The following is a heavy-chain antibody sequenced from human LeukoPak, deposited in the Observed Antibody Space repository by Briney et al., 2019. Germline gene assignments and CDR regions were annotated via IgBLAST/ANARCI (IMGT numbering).Heavy chain of an antibody. V-gene: IGHV3-33*01. D-gene: IGHD3-9*01. CDR3: ARESVRYFDSRNWFNP. J-gene: IGHJ5*02. CDR2: IWYDGSNK. CDR1: GFTFSSYG. Sequence: PGRSLRLSCAASGFTFSSYGMHWVRQAPGKGLERVAVIWYDGSNKYYADSVKGRFTISRDNSKNTLYLQMNSLRAEDTAVYYCARESVRYFDSRNWFNPWGQGTLVTVSS.